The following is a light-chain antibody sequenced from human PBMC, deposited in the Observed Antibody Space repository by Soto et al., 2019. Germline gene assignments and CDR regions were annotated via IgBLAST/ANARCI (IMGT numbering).Light chain of an antibody. V-gene: IGKV1-39*01. CDR2: SAS. Sequence: DIQMTQSPTSLSASVGDSVTISCRASQTISSYLNWYQQQPGKAPKLLIYSASNLQTGVPSRFSGSGFGTDYTLTISSLQPADFATYYCQQTFKTPHTFGRGTKVDI. J-gene: IGKJ2*01. CDR1: QTISSY. CDR3: QQTFKTPHT.